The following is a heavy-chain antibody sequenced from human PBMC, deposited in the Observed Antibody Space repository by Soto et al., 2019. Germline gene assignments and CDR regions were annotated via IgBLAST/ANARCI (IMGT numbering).Heavy chain of an antibody. CDR2: ISTYNGDT. V-gene: IGHV1-18*01. J-gene: IGHJ4*02. CDR1: GYTFTKYS. Sequence: QVQLMQSGDEVKTPGASVKVSCKASGYTFTKYSISWLRQAPGQGLEWMGWISTYNGDTKYAQEFQGRVTMTIDTSTTTAYMEIRSLTSDDTAVYYCAKNMAHGGYDDYWGQGTLVTVSS. CDR3: AKNMAHGGYDDY. D-gene: IGHD5-12*01.